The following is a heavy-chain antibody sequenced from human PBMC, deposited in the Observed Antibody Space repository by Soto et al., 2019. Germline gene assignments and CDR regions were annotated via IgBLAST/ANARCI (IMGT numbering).Heavy chain of an antibody. CDR1: GASIRRRGYY. D-gene: IGHD2-15*01. J-gene: IGHJ5*02. CDR3: ASSGGPEGDWFDP. CDR2: VYYSGST. V-gene: IGHV4-31*03. Sequence: QVLLQEPGPGLVKPSQTLSLTCTVSGASIRRRGYYWSWLRQHPGGGLEWIGFVYYSGSTDYNPSLRGRVTISADTSKNEFTLRLFSVTAADTAMYYCASSGGPEGDWFDPWGQGTLVTVSS.